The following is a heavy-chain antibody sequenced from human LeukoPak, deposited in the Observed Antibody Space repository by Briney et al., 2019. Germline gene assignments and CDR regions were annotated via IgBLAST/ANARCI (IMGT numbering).Heavy chain of an antibody. J-gene: IGHJ3*02. CDR3: TKVGAKAFDI. V-gene: IGHV3-30*18. D-gene: IGHD1-26*01. CDR2: ISYDGRNK. CDR1: GFTFSAYD. Sequence: GTSLRLSCAASGFTFSAYDMHWVRQAPGKGLEGVAVISYDGRNKYYTGSGKGRFSISRDNSQNTLYLQINSLTAEDTAVYYCTKVGAKAFDIWGRGTMVTVSS.